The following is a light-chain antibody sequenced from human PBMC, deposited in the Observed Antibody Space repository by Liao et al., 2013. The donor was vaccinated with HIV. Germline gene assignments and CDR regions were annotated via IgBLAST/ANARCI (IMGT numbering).Light chain of an antibody. CDR2: QDT. CDR1: QLGDKY. J-gene: IGLJ2*01. V-gene: IGLV3-1*01. Sequence: SYELTQTPSVSVSPGQTATITCSGDQLGDKYVSWYQKKPGQPPLLVIYQDTKRPPRIPQRLTGANSGSAATLTINGAQAMDEADYYCQAWDSSSHVVFGGGTRLDRP. CDR3: QAWDSSSHVV.